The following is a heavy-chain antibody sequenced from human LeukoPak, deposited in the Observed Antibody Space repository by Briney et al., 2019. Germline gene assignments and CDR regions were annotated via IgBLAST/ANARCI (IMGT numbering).Heavy chain of an antibody. D-gene: IGHD3-22*01. CDR2: IYYSGST. CDR3: TRGSIAYYYMDV. CDR1: GGSISSYN. J-gene: IGHJ6*03. V-gene: IGHV4-59*01. Sequence: SETLSLTCTVSGGSISSYNWSWIRQPPGKGLEWIGNIYYSGSTNYNPSLKSRVTISVDTSKNQFSLKLSSVTAADTAVYYCTRGSIAYYYMDVWGKGTTVTISS.